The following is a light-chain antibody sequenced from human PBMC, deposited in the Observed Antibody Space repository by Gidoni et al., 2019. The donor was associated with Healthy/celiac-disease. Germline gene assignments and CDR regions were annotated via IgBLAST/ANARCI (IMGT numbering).Light chain of an antibody. CDR2: WAS. CDR1: QSVLYSYNNKNY. J-gene: IGKJ1*01. CDR3: QQYYSTPT. Sequence: DIVMTQAPDSLAVSLGERATINCKSSQSVLYSYNNKNYVAWYQQKPGQPPKLLISWASTRESGVPDRFSGSSSGTDFTLTISSLQAEDVAVYYCQQYYSTPTFXQXTKVEIK. V-gene: IGKV4-1*01.